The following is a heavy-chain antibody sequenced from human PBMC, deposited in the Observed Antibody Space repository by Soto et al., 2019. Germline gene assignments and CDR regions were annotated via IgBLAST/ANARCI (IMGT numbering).Heavy chain of an antibody. J-gene: IGHJ5*02. V-gene: IGHV1-46*03. CDR3: ARGVGTVANWNYVWFDP. Sequence: GASVKVSCKASGYTFTSYYMHWVRQAPGQGLEWMGIINPSGGSTSYAQKFQGRVTMTRDTSTSTVYMELSSLRSEDTAVYYCARGVGTVANWNYVWFDPWGQGTLVTVSS. D-gene: IGHD1-7*01. CDR1: GYTFTSYY. CDR2: INPSGGST.